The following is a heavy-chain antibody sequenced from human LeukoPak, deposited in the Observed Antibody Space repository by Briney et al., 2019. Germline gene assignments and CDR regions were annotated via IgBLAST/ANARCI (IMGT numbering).Heavy chain of an antibody. CDR1: GYTFTSYD. J-gene: IGHJ5*02. D-gene: IGHD6-13*01. CDR3: ARDLGSSSWHDDVWFDP. Sequence: ASVKVSCKASGYTFTSYDIDWVRQATGQGLEGMGWMNPNSGNTGYVQKFQGRVTMTRNTSITTAYMELSSLRSEDTAVYYCARDLGSSSWHDDVWFDPWGQGTLVTVSS. CDR2: MNPNSGNT. V-gene: IGHV1-8*01.